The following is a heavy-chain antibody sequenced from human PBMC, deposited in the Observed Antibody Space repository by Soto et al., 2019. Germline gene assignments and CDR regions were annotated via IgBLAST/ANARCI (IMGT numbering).Heavy chain of an antibody. CDR2: ISSGSGNI. V-gene: IGHV3-48*04. CDR1: GFIFSSYD. J-gene: IGHJ5*02. CDR3: ARTYGTGSLNWFDP. D-gene: IGHD3-10*01. Sequence: EVQLVESGGGLVQPGGSLRLSCAASGFIFSSYDMNWVRQAPGKGLEWVSYISSGSGNILYADSVKGRFTISRDNAKNSLYLQMNSLRAEDTAVYCCARTYGTGSLNWFDPWGQGTLVTVSS.